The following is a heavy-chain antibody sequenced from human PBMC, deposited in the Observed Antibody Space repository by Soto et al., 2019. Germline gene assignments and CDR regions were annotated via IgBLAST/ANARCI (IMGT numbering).Heavy chain of an antibody. Sequence: SETLSLTCAVYGGSFSGYYWSWIRQPPGKGLEWIGEINHSGSTNYNPSLKSRVTISVDTSKNQFSLKLSSVTAADTAVYYCAREQLWSEWFDPWGQGTLVTVSS. CDR3: AREQLWSEWFDP. V-gene: IGHV4-34*01. CDR1: GGSFSGYY. D-gene: IGHD5-18*01. J-gene: IGHJ5*02. CDR2: INHSGST.